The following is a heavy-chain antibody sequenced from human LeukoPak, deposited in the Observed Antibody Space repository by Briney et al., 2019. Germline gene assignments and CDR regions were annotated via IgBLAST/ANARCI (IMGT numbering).Heavy chain of an antibody. Sequence: GGSLRLSCAASGFSFSNAWMSWVRQAPGKGLEWVGQIKSKTDGGTTDYAAPVKGRFTISRDDSKNTLYLQTNSLKTEDTAVYYCTTLGSGYSSFWGQGTLVTVSS. D-gene: IGHD5-12*01. CDR2: IKSKTDGGTT. CDR1: GFSFSNAW. CDR3: TTLGSGYSSF. V-gene: IGHV3-15*01. J-gene: IGHJ4*02.